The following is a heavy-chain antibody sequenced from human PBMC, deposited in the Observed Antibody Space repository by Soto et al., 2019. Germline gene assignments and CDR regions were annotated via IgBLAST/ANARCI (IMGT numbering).Heavy chain of an antibody. CDR2: IYYSGST. CDR3: ARANWYSEY. V-gene: IGHV4-59*11. CDR1: GGSINNHY. Sequence: QVQLQESGPGLVKPSETMSLTCTVSGGSINNHYWSWIRQPPGKGLEWIGYIYYSGSTNYYPSLKSRVTISVDTSKNHFSLNLTSLTAADTAMYYCARANWYSEYFGQGILVTVSS. D-gene: IGHD7-27*01. J-gene: IGHJ4*02.